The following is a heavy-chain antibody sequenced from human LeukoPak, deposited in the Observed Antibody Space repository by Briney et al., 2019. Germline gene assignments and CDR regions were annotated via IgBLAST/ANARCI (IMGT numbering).Heavy chain of an antibody. V-gene: IGHV1-69*04. CDR3: ARGDPVVKDY. D-gene: IGHD2-15*01. CDR2: IIPILGIA. Sequence: GASVKVSCKASGGTFSSYAISWVRQAPGQGLEWMGRIIPILGIANYAQKLQGRVTMTTDTSTSTAYMELRSLRSDDTAVYYCARGDPVVKDYWGQGTLVTVSS. J-gene: IGHJ4*02. CDR1: GGTFSSYA.